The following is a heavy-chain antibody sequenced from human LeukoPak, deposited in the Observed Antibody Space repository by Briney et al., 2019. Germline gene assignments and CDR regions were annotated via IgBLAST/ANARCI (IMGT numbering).Heavy chain of an antibody. V-gene: IGHV3-30*02. CDR1: GFTFSSYG. D-gene: IGHD6-25*01. CDR3: ARIVSSSAWYFDY. CDR2: IRYDGSNK. Sequence: GGSLRLSCAASGFTFSSYGMHWVRQAPGKGLGWVAFIRYDGSNKYYADSVKGRFTISRDNSKNTLYLQMNSLGAEDTAVYYCARIVSSSAWYFDYWGQGTLVTVSS. J-gene: IGHJ4*02.